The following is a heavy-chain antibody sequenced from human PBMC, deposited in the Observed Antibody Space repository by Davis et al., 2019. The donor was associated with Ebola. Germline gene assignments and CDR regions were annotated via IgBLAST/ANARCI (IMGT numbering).Heavy chain of an antibody. J-gene: IGHJ4*02. D-gene: IGHD2-15*01. CDR3: ARGGYCSGGSCYRPYDY. CDR2: IYTSGST. Sequence: PGGSLRLSCTVSGGSISSYYWSWIRQPAGKGLEWIGRIYTSGSTNYNPSLKSRVTISVDTSKNQFSLKLSSVTAADTAVYYCARGGYCSGGSCYRPYDYWGQGTLVTVSS. CDR1: GGSISSYY. V-gene: IGHV4-4*07.